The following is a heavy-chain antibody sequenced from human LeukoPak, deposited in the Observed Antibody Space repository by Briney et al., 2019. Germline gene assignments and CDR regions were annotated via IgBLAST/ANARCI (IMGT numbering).Heavy chain of an antibody. Sequence: SVKVSCKASGGTFISYAISWVRQAPGQGLEWMGGIIPIFGTANYAQKFQGRVAITADESTSTAYMELSSLRSEDTAVYYCARGGSYGSFDYWGQGTLVTVSS. CDR3: ARGGSYGSFDY. CDR2: IIPIFGTA. J-gene: IGHJ4*02. D-gene: IGHD1-26*01. V-gene: IGHV1-69*13. CDR1: GGTFISYA.